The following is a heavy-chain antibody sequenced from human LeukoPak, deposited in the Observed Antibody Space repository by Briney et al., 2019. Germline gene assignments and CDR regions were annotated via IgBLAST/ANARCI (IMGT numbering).Heavy chain of an antibody. CDR3: ARGGTTGPHMYGLDV. Sequence: SETLSLTCAVYGGFFNDFYWSWIRQTPGKGLEWLGEINNSGIANYNPSLRSQFIISVEASKNQFSLKLSSVTAADTALYYCARGGTTGPHMYGLDVWGQGTTVTVSS. V-gene: IGHV4-34*01. CDR2: INNSGIA. D-gene: IGHD1-1*01. J-gene: IGHJ6*02. CDR1: GGFFNDFY.